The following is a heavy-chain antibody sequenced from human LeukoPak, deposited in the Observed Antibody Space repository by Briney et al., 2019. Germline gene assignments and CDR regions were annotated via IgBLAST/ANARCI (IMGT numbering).Heavy chain of an antibody. J-gene: IGHJ4*02. CDR2: ITASGGST. CDR3: ARDYPTSGIVTIFDC. V-gene: IGHV3-23*01. D-gene: IGHD1-1*01. CDR1: GFTFNNYA. Sequence: GGSLRLSCASSGFTFNNYAMTWVRQAPGKELEWVSSITASGGSTYCADSVKGRFTISRDNSKNTLYLQMSSLRAEDTAVYYCARDYPTSGIVTIFDCWGQGTLVTVSS.